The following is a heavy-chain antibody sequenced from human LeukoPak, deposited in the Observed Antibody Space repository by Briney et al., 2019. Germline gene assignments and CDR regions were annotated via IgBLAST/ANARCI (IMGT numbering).Heavy chain of an antibody. D-gene: IGHD5-18*01. V-gene: IGHV3-21*05. CDR3: AREGLGYGDFDY. CDR2: ISNRDKDT. J-gene: IGHJ4*02. Sequence: GGSLRLSCAASGFTFSSNAMHWVRQAPGKGLEWVSYISNRDKDTNYADSVKGRFTISRDNAKNSLYLQMNSLRAEDTAVYCCAREGLGYGDFDYWGQGTLVTVSS. CDR1: GFTFSSNA.